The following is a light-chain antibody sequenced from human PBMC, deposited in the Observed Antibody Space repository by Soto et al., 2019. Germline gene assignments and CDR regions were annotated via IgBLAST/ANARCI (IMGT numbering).Light chain of an antibody. J-gene: IGKJ5*01. Sequence: DIQMTQSPPSLSASVGDRVTITCRASQGIGNSLAWYQQKPGTVPKLLIYSASTLQSGVPSRFSGSGSGTDFTHTISSLQPEDVEAYYCQKYNTVPATFGQGTRLDIK. CDR3: QKYNTVPAT. CDR1: QGIGNS. V-gene: IGKV1-27*01. CDR2: SAS.